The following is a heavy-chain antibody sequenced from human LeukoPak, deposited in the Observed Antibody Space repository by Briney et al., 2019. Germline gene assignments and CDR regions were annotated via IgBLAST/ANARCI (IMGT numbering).Heavy chain of an antibody. Sequence: ASVTVSCKASGYIFTNFDINWVRQATGQGVEWMGWMDPKSGNTGYAQKFQGRVTFTRDTSISTAYMEVNSLRSEDTAVYYCARWTNYDSSGEFDFWGQGTLVTVSS. D-gene: IGHD3-22*01. CDR3: ARWTNYDSSGEFDF. V-gene: IGHV1-8*03. CDR2: MDPKSGNT. CDR1: GYIFTNFD. J-gene: IGHJ4*02.